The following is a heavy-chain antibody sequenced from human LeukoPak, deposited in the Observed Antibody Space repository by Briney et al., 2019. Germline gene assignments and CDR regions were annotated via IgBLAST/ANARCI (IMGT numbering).Heavy chain of an antibody. D-gene: IGHD2-2*01. CDR1: GGTFTGYY. CDR3: ARDVGEYCSSTNCYASNY. Sequence: ASVKVSCKSSGGTFTGYYLHWVRQAPGQGLEWMGWINPNSGGTNYAQKFQGRVTMTRDTSISTAYMELSRLRSDDTAVYYCARDVGEYCSSTNCYASNYWGQGTLVTVSS. J-gene: IGHJ4*02. CDR2: INPNSGGT. V-gene: IGHV1-2*02.